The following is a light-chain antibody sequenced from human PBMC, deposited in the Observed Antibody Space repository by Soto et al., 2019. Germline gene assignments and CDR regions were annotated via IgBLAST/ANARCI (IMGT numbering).Light chain of an antibody. CDR2: GNS. J-gene: IGLJ3*02. CDR1: SSNIGADYD. Sequence: QPVLTQPPSVSGAPGQRVTISCTGSSSNIGADYDVHWYQQLPGTAPKLLIYGNSNRPSGVPDRFSGSKSGTSASLAITGLQAEDEADYYCQSYDSSLSAVVFGGETKLTVL. V-gene: IGLV1-40*01. CDR3: QSYDSSLSAVV.